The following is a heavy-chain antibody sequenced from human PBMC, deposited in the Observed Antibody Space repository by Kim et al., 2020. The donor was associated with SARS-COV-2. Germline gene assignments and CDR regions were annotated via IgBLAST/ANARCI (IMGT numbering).Heavy chain of an antibody. D-gene: IGHD3-3*02. CDR3: ARQLSQTSIYYYYYYMDV. CDR2: IYYSGST. J-gene: IGHJ6*03. V-gene: IGHV4-39*01. Sequence: SETLSLTCTVSGGSISSSSYYWGWIRQPPGKGLEWIGSIYYSGSTYYNPSLQSRVTISVDTSKNQFSLKLSSVTAADTAVYYCARQLSQTSIYYYYYYMDVWGKGTTVTVSS. CDR1: GGSISSSSYY.